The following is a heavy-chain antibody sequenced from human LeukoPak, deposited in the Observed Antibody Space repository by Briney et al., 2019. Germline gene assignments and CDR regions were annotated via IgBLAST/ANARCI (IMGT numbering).Heavy chain of an antibody. Sequence: AGGSLRLSCAASGFTFSSYAMSWVRPAQRKGLGWVSAISGSGGSTYYSDSVKGRFTISRDNSKNTLYLQMNSLRAEDTAVYYCAKGDIVATIWWGQGTLVTVSS. CDR3: AKGDIVATIW. CDR1: GFTFSSYA. V-gene: IGHV3-23*01. J-gene: IGHJ4*02. CDR2: ISGSGGST. D-gene: IGHD5-12*01.